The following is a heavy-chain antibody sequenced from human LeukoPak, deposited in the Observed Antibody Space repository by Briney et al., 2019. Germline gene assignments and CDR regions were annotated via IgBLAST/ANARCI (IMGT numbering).Heavy chain of an antibody. J-gene: IGHJ5*02. CDR3: AKGDTSMAIYNWFDP. Sequence: GGSLRLSCAVSGFTFSSYAMSWVRQAPGKGLEWVSIISGSGGSTSYADSVKGRFTISRDNSKNTVYLQASSLRAEDTAIYYCAKGDTSMAIYNWFDPWGQGTLVTVSS. V-gene: IGHV3-23*01. D-gene: IGHD5-18*01. CDR1: GFTFSSYA. CDR2: ISGSGGST.